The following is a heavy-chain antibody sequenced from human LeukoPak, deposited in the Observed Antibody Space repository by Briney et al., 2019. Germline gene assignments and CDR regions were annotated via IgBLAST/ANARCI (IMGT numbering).Heavy chain of an antibody. Sequence: GGSLRLSCAASGFTFSSYAMSWVRQAPGKGLEWVSYISSSSSTIYYADSVKGRFTISRNNAKNSLYLQMNSLRAEDTAVYYCARDRAGGYEDYWGQGTLVTVSS. V-gene: IGHV3-48*04. J-gene: IGHJ4*02. CDR1: GFTFSSYA. CDR3: ARDRAGGYEDY. CDR2: ISSSSSTI. D-gene: IGHD3-16*01.